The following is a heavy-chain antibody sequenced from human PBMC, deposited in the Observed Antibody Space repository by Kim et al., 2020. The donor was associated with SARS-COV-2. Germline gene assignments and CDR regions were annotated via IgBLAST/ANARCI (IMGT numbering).Heavy chain of an antibody. Sequence: YYNPSLKSRLTMSVDTSKNQFSLKLTSVTAADTAVYYCARDSTTNYFDFWGQGTLVTVSS. V-gene: IGHV4-31*02. J-gene: IGHJ4*02. CDR3: ARDSTTNYFDF.